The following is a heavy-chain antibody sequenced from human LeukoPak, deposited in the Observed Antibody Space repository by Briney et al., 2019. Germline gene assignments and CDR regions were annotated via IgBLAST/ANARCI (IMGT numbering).Heavy chain of an antibody. CDR3: ARGYCSGGSCYWFDP. J-gene: IGHJ5*02. V-gene: IGHV1-2*02. CDR1: AYTFTGYY. CDR2: INPNSGGT. Sequence: GASVKXSCKAYAYTFTGYYVHWVRQAPXQGLEWMGWINPNSGGTNYAQKFQGRVTMTRDTSISTAYMELSRLRSDDTAVYYCARGYCSGGSCYWFDPWGQGTLVTVSS. D-gene: IGHD2-15*01.